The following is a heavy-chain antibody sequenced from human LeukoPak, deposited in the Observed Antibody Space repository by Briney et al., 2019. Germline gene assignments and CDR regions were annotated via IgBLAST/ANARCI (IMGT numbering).Heavy chain of an antibody. CDR1: GFTVSSNY. D-gene: IGHD3-10*01. CDR3: ARDYYGQNWFDP. V-gene: IGHV3-53*01. CDR2: IYSGGST. Sequence: GGSLRLSCAASGFTVSSNYMSWVRQAPRKGLEWVSVIYSGGSTYYADSVKGRFTISRDNSKNTLYLQMNSLRAEDTAVYYCARDYYGQNWFDPWGQGTLVTVSS. J-gene: IGHJ5*02.